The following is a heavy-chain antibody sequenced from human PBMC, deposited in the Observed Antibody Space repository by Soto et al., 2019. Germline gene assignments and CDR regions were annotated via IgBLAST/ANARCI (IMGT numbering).Heavy chain of an antibody. D-gene: IGHD4-17*01. CDR1: GFPFSSYA. CDR2: ISYDGSNK. CDR3: ARENYGDSFDY. J-gene: IGHJ4*02. V-gene: IGHV3-30-3*01. Sequence: GGSLRLSCAASGFPFSSYAMHWVRQAPGKGLEWVAVISYDGSNKYYADSVKGRFTISRDNSKNTLYLQMNSLRAEDTAVYYCARENYGDSFDYWGQGTLVTVSS.